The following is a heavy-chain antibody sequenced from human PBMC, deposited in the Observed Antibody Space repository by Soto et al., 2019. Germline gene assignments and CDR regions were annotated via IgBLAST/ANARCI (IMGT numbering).Heavy chain of an antibody. CDR2: ISGYNGDT. D-gene: IGHD1-26*01. V-gene: IGHV1-18*01. Sequence: ASVKVSCKASGYTFTRYGISWVRQAPGQGLEWMGWISGYNGDTAYAQKFQGRVTMTRNTSISTAYMELSSLRSEDTAVYYCAREREGSGFDPWGQGTLVTVSS. J-gene: IGHJ5*02. CDR3: AREREGSGFDP. CDR1: GYTFTRYG.